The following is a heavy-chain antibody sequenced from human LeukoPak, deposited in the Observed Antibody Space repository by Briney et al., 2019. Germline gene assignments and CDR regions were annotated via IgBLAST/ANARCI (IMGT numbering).Heavy chain of an antibody. V-gene: IGHV3-30*04. D-gene: IGHD2-8*01. CDR3: AQDVPIERVPGVGPGS. Sequence: GGSLRLSCAASGFTFSSYAMHWVRQAPGKGLEWVTFMQYDGSVIFYADSVKGRFTISRDNSKNTVYLQMSSLRSEDTAVYFCAQDVPIERVPGVGPGSWGQGTLVIVSS. CDR1: GFTFSSYA. J-gene: IGHJ5*02. CDR2: MQYDGSVI.